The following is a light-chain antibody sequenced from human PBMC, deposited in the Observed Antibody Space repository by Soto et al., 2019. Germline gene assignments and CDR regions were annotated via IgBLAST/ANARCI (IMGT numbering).Light chain of an antibody. CDR2: SNN. V-gene: IGLV1-47*02. CDR3: AAWDDSLSGRV. J-gene: IGLJ3*02. CDR1: SSNIGSNY. Sequence: QSVLTQPPSASGTPGQRVTISCPGSSSNIGSNYVYWYQQLPGTAPNLLIYSNNQRPSGVPDRFSGSKSGTSASLAISGLRSEDEADYYCAAWDDSLSGRVFGGGTKLTVL.